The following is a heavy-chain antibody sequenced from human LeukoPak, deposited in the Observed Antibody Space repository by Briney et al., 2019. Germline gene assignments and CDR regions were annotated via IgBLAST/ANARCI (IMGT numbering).Heavy chain of an antibody. Sequence: SVKVSCKASGGTFSSYAISWVRQAPGQGLEWMGGIIPIFGTANYAQKFQGRVTMTRDTSTNTVYMELSSLRSEDTAMYYCARGNSGIAAAAAPDYWGQGTLVTVSS. CDR2: IIPIFGTA. CDR1: GGTFSSYA. J-gene: IGHJ4*02. D-gene: IGHD6-13*01. CDR3: ARGNSGIAAAAAPDY. V-gene: IGHV1-69*05.